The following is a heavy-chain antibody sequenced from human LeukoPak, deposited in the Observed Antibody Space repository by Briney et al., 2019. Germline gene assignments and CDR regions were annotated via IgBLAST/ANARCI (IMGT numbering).Heavy chain of an antibody. CDR1: GFSVDSKY. CDR3: ARESPTSGIDS. Sequence: PGGSLRLSCSASGFSVDSKYMSWVRQAPGKGLEWVSVIYSNGKEYYAESAKGRFTISRDISKNSLDLQMNRLRGEDTAVYYCARESPTSGIDSWGQGTLVIVSS. V-gene: IGHV3-53*01. J-gene: IGHJ5*01. D-gene: IGHD2-15*01. CDR2: IYSNGKE.